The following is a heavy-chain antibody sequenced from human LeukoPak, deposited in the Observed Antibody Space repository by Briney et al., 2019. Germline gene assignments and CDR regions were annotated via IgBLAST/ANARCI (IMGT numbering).Heavy chain of an antibody. D-gene: IGHD2-21*02. J-gene: IGHJ5*02. CDR1: DGSFSHYF. CDR3: ARTPTYCGGDCYYFDP. Sequence: SETLSLTCTVSDGSFSHYFWTWIRQPPGKGLEWIGYIHHTGSTYYNPSLKSRVTISVDRSKNQFSLKLSSVTAADTAMYFCARTPTYCGGDCYYFDPWGQGTLVTVSS. V-gene: IGHV4-30-2*01. CDR2: IHHTGST.